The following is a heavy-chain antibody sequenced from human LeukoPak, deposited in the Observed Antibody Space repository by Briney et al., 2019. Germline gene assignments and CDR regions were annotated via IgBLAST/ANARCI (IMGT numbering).Heavy chain of an antibody. Sequence: SVKVSCKASGGTFSSYAISWVRQAPGQGLEWMGGIIPIFGTANYAQKFQSRVTITADESTSTAYMELSSLRSEDTAVYYCARDPTPRITIFGVVPSLGYWGQGTLVTVSS. V-gene: IGHV1-69*13. CDR1: GGTFSSYA. CDR3: ARDPTPRITIFGVVPSLGY. CDR2: IIPIFGTA. D-gene: IGHD3-3*01. J-gene: IGHJ4*02.